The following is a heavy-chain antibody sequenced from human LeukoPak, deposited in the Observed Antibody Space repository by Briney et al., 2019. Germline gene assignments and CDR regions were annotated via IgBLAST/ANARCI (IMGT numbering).Heavy chain of an antibody. CDR2: ISGSGDYT. CDR3: AKGSEYCSRTTCDPIDY. V-gene: IGHV3-23*01. CDR1: GFTFSSQA. Sequence: GGSLRLSCAASGFTFSSQAMSWVRQAPGKGLEWVSAISGSGDYTYYIDSVKGRFTISRDNSKNTLSLQMNSLRAEDTALYYCAKGSEYCSRTTCDPIDYWGQGILVTVSS. D-gene: IGHD2-2*01. J-gene: IGHJ4*02.